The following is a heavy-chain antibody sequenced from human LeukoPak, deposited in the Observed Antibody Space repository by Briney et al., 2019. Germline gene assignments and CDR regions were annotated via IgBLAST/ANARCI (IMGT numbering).Heavy chain of an antibody. D-gene: IGHD5-12*01. J-gene: IGHJ4*02. CDR2: FDPEDGAT. V-gene: IGHV1-24*01. CDR1: GYTLTELS. CDR3: ATVVLYSGYYFDY. Sequence: GASVKVSCKVSGYTLTELSMHWVRQAPGKGLEWMGGFDPEDGATIYAQKFQGRVTMTEDTSTDTTYMELSILRSEDTAVYYCATVVLYSGYYFDYWGQGTLVTVSS.